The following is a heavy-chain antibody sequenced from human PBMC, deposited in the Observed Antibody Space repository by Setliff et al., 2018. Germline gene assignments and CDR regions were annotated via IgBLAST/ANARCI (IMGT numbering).Heavy chain of an antibody. CDR1: GGSFSGYY. V-gene: IGHV4-34*01. Sequence: PSETLSLTCAVYGGSFSGYYWSWIRQPPGKGLEWIGEINHSGSTNYNPSLKSRVTISVDTSKNQFSLKLSSVTAEDTAVYYCARDHNYAYDYWGQGTLVTVSS. CDR2: INHSGST. CDR3: ARDHNYAYDY. D-gene: IGHD1-1*01. J-gene: IGHJ4*02.